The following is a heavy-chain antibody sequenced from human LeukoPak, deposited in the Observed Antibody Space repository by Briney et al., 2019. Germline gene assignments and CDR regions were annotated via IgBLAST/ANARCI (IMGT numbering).Heavy chain of an antibody. D-gene: IGHD6-13*01. J-gene: IGHJ4*02. CDR2: INAGNGNT. V-gene: IGHV1-3*01. CDR1: GYTFTSYA. CDR3: ARVASSSWYFY. Sequence: ASVKVSCKAFGYTFTSYAMHWVRQAPGQRLEWMGWINAGNGNTKYSQKFQGRVTITRDTSASTAYMELSSLRSEDTAVYYCARVASSSWYFYWGQGTLVTVSS.